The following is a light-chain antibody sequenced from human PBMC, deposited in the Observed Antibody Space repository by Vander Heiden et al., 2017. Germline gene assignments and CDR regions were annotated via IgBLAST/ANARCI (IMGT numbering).Light chain of an antibody. V-gene: IGLV1-44*01. CDR3: AAWDDSLNGYV. Sequence: HSVLTQPPSASGTPGPRVTISCSGSSSDIGSNTVNWYQQLPGTAPKLLINTNNKRPSGVPDRFSGSKSGTSAALAISGLQSEDEADYYCAAWDDSLNGYVFGTGTTVTVL. CDR2: TNN. J-gene: IGLJ1*01. CDR1: SSDIGSNT.